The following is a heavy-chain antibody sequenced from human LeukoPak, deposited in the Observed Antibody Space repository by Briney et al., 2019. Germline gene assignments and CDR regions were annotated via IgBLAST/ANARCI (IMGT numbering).Heavy chain of an antibody. J-gene: IGHJ4*02. CDR3: ARRNYDILTGYYNDYFDY. CDR1: GYRFTSYW. Sequence: HGESLKISCKASGYRFTSYWIGWVRQMPGKGLEWVGIIYPSDSDARYSPSFQGQVTIPADKSINTAYLQWSSLKASDTAMYYCARRNYDILTGYYNDYFDYWGQGTLVTVSS. D-gene: IGHD3-9*01. V-gene: IGHV5-51*01. CDR2: IYPSDSDA.